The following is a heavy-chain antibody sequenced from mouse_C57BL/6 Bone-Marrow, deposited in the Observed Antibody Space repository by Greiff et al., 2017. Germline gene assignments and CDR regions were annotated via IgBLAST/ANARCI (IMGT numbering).Heavy chain of an antibody. CDR2: IDPENGDT. Sequence: EVQLQQSGAELVRPGASVKLSCTASGFNIKDDYMHWVKQRPEQGLEWIGWIDPENGDTEYASKFQGKATITAATSSNTAYLQLSSLTSEDTAVYYCTTFYGSSYAGFANGGQGTLVTVS. V-gene: IGHV14-4*01. J-gene: IGHJ3*01. CDR3: TTFYGSSYAGFAN. D-gene: IGHD1-1*01. CDR1: GFNIKDDY.